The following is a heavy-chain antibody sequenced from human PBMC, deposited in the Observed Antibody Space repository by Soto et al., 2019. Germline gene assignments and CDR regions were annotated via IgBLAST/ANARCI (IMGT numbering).Heavy chain of an antibody. CDR1: ADIFNNYY. V-gene: IGHV1-46*02. CDR2: MTTSDGST. J-gene: IGHJ3*02. D-gene: IGHD2-21*02. Sequence: ASVKVSCKTSADIFNNYYMHWLRQAPGQGLEWMGVMTTSDGSTNDAQSFQGRVTMTRDTSTRTVYVELSSLRSEDTAVYYCAKHCGGDCSNGFDIWGQGTKVTVSS. CDR3: AKHCGGDCSNGFDI.